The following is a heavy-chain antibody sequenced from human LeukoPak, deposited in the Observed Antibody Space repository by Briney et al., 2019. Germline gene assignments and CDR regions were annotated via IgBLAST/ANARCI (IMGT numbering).Heavy chain of an antibody. Sequence: GGSLRLSCAASGFTFSNAWMSWVRQAPGKGLEWVGRIKSKTDGGTTDYAAPVKGRFTISRDDSKNTLYLQMNSLKTEDTAVYYCTTPKYYDYVWGSYRYDAFDIWGQGTMVTVSS. CDR3: TTPKYYDYVWGSYRYDAFDI. D-gene: IGHD3-16*02. CDR2: IKSKTDGGTT. J-gene: IGHJ3*02. V-gene: IGHV3-15*01. CDR1: GFTFSNAW.